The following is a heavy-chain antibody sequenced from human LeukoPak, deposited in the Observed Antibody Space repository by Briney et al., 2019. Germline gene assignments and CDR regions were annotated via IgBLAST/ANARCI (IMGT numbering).Heavy chain of an antibody. D-gene: IGHD1-14*01. V-gene: IGHV1-8*01. CDR1: GYTFTSYD. Sequence: ASVKVSCKASGYTFTSYDINWVRQATGQGLEWMGWMNPNSGNTGYAQKFQGRVTMTRNTSISTAYMELSSLRSEDTAVYYCARRLRTGQVRFDPWGQRTLVTVSS. J-gene: IGHJ5*02. CDR3: ARRLRTGQVRFDP. CDR2: MNPNSGNT.